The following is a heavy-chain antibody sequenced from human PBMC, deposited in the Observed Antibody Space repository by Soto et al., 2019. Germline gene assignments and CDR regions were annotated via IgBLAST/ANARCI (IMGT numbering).Heavy chain of an antibody. CDR2: IGTAGDT. CDR1: GFTFSSYD. CDR3: ARSPPGGYHYYYGLDA. Sequence: PGGSLRLSCAASGFTFSSYDMHWVRQATGKGLEWVSAIGTAGDTYYPGSVKGRFTISRENAKNSLYLQMNSLRAGDTAVYYCARSPPGGYHYYYGLDAWGQGTTVTVSS. V-gene: IGHV3-13*04. J-gene: IGHJ6*02. D-gene: IGHD3-22*01.